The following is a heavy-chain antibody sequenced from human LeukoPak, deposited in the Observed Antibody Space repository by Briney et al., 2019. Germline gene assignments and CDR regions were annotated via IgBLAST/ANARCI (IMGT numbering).Heavy chain of an antibody. D-gene: IGHD5-12*01. CDR2: IYPGDSDT. J-gene: IGHJ6*02. V-gene: IGHV5-51*01. CDR1: GYSFTSYW. CDR3: ARRDSGYDYGYYYGMDV. Sequence: GESLKISCKGSGYSFTSYWIGWVRQMPGKGLEWMGIIYPGDSDTRYSPSFQGQVTISADKSISTAYLQWSSLKASDTAMYYRARRDSGYDYGYYYGMDVWGQGTTVTVSS.